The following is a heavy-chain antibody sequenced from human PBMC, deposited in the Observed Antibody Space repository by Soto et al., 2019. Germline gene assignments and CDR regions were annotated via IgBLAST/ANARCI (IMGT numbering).Heavy chain of an antibody. CDR2: IIPIFGTA. V-gene: IGHV1-69*13. J-gene: IGHJ5*02. Sequence: SVKDSCKASGGTFSSYAISWVRQAPGQGLEWMGGIIPIFGTANYAQKFQGRVTITADESTSTAYMELSSLRSEDTAVYYCARDAAVAGRGWFDPWGQGTLVTVSS. D-gene: IGHD6-19*01. CDR3: ARDAAVAGRGWFDP. CDR1: GGTFSSYA.